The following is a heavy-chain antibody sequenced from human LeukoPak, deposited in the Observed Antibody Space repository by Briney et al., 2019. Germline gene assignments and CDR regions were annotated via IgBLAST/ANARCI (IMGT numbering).Heavy chain of an antibody. V-gene: IGHV4-38-2*01. Sequence: SETLSLTCAVSGYSISSGYYWGWIRQPLGKGLEWIGSIYHSGSTDYNPSLKSRVTISVDTSKNQFSLKLRSVTAADTAVYYCARGRQLNDYWGQGTLVTVSS. CDR2: IYHSGST. CDR1: GYSISSGYY. J-gene: IGHJ4*02. D-gene: IGHD2-2*01. CDR3: ARGRQLNDY.